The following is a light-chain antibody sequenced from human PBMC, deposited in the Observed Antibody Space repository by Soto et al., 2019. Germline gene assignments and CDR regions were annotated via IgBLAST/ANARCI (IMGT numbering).Light chain of an antibody. CDR2: INSDGTH. J-gene: IGLJ2*01. CDR3: QTWDTGIVI. Sequence: QPVLTQSPSASASLGASVKLTCTLSSGHSSYAIAWHQQQPEKGPRYLMKINSDGTHYKGDGIPDRFSGSSSGAERYLTISSLQSEDEADYYCQTWDTGIVIFGGGTKVTVL. V-gene: IGLV4-69*02. CDR1: SGHSSYA.